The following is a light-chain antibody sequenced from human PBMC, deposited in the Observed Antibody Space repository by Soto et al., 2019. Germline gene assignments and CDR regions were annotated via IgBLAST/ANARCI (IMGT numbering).Light chain of an antibody. CDR1: QGISSY. CDR2: AAS. J-gene: IGKJ4*01. V-gene: IGKV1-8*01. CDR3: QQYYSYPLT. Sequence: AFRTTECPSSFSASTGDRVTITCRASQGISSYLAWYQQKPGKAPKLLIYAASTLQSGVPSRFSGSGSGTDFTLTISCLQSEDFATYYCQQYYSYPLTFGGGTKVEIK.